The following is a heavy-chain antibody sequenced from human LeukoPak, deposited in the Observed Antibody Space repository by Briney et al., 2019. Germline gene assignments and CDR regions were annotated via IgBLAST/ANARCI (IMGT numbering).Heavy chain of an antibody. V-gene: IGHV3-13*01. CDR2: IGTAGDT. Sequence: PGGSLRLSCAASGFTFSSYDMHWVRQATGKGLEWVSAIGTAGDTYYPGSVKGRFTISRENAKNSLYLQMNSLRAEDTAVYYCARDERRMGRAGYYYYYMDVWGKGTTVTVSS. J-gene: IGHJ6*03. CDR1: GFTFSSYD. D-gene: IGHD3-10*01. CDR3: ARDERRMGRAGYYYYYMDV.